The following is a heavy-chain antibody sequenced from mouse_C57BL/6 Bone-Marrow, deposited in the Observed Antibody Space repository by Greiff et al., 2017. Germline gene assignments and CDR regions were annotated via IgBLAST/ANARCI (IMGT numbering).Heavy chain of an antibody. V-gene: IGHV1-69*01. CDR1: GYTFTSYW. D-gene: IGHD1-1*01. CDR3: ERDGSSYGWFAY. Sequence: QVQLQQPGAELVMPGASVKLSCKASGYTFTSYWMHWVKQRPGQGLEWIGEIDPSDSYTNYNQKFKGKSKLTVDKSSSTAYMQLSSLTSEDSAVYDCERDGSSYGWFAYWGQGTLVTVSA. CDR2: IDPSDSYT. J-gene: IGHJ3*01.